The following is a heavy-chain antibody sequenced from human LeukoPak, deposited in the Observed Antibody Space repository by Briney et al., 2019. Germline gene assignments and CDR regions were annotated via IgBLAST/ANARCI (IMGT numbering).Heavy chain of an antibody. CDR3: AKVRPTYYYDSSWLDY. CDR1: GFTFSSYA. Sequence: GGSLRLSCAASGFTFSSYAMSWVRQAPGKGLEWVSAISGSGGSTYYADSVKGRFTIPRDNSKNTLYLQMNSLRAEDTAVYYCAKVRPTYYYDSSWLDYWGQGTLVTVSS. CDR2: ISGSGGST. D-gene: IGHD3-22*01. J-gene: IGHJ4*02. V-gene: IGHV3-23*01.